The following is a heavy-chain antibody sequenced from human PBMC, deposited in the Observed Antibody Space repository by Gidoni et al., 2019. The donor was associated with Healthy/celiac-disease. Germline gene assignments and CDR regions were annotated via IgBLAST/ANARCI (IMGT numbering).Heavy chain of an antibody. CDR2: IYYSGST. V-gene: IGHV4-39*01. CDR3: AGTTVTTLDY. J-gene: IGHJ4*02. D-gene: IGHD4-17*01. CDR1: GGSISSSSYY. Sequence: QLHLQESGPGLVKPSETLSLTCTVSGGSISSSSYYWGWIRQPPGKGLAWIGSIYYSGSTYYNPSLKSRVTISVDTSKNQFSLKLSSVTAADTAVYYCAGTTVTTLDYWGQGTLVTVSS.